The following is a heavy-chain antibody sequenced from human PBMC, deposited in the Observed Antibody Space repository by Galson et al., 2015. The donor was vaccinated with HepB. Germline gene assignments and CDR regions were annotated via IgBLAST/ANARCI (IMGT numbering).Heavy chain of an antibody. CDR2: IYDSGHT. CDR3: ARAAGLVSPPNMVFDY. Sequence: QVQLQESGPGLVKPSETLSLTCTVSGASIISDGFYWSWLRQLPGKGLEWIGHIYDSGHTYYNPSLMSRVAISVGSSRQEFFLTLSFVTAEDTAIYYCARAAGLVSPPNMVFDYWGQGHLVTVSS. D-gene: IGHD3-10*01. J-gene: IGHJ4*02. CDR1: GASIISDGFY. V-gene: IGHV4-31*03.